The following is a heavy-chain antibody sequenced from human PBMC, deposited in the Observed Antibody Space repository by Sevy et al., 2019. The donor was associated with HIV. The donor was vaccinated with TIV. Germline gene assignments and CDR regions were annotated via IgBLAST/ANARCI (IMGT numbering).Heavy chain of an antibody. CDR3: ARSNPDGYNYSYYYGMDV. V-gene: IGHV1-69*13. CDR2: IIPVFGSA. CDR1: GDTFGNYA. Sequence: ASVKVSCKASGDTFGNYAIAWVRQAPGQGLEWVGGIIPVFGSANPAQKFQDRVTITADVSTSTAYMELRRLRSEDTAVYYCARSNPDGYNYSYYYGMDVWGQGTTVTVSS. J-gene: IGHJ6*02. D-gene: IGHD5-12*01.